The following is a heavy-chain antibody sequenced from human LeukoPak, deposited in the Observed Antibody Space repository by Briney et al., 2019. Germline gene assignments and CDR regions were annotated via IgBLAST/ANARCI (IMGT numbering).Heavy chain of an antibody. J-gene: IGHJ4*02. CDR1: GGSISSSSYY. V-gene: IGHV4-39*07. CDR3: ARGLEARGSPPY. CDR2: IYSSVST. D-gene: IGHD3-10*01. Sequence: SETLSLSCTVSGGSISSSSYYWGWIRQPPGKGLEWIGSIYSSVSTYYTPSLKSRVTISVDTSKNQYSLKLSSVTAADTAVYYCARGLEARGSPPYWGQGTLVTVSS.